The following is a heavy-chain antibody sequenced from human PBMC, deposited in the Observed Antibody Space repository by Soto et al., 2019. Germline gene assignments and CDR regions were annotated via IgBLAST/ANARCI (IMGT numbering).Heavy chain of an antibody. V-gene: IGHV3-74*03. D-gene: IGHD3-10*01. CDR1: GFTFSSYW. J-gene: IGHJ5*02. CDR3: ARDEGVARVRGYDT. Sequence: EAQLVQSGGGLVQPGGSMRLSCAASGFTFSSYWMHWVRQAPGQGLVWVSSIKTDGSLTPYADSVKGRFTISRDNAKNSLYLQMNSLRVEATGVYYCARDEGVARVRGYDTWGQGTLVAVSS. CDR2: IKTDGSLT.